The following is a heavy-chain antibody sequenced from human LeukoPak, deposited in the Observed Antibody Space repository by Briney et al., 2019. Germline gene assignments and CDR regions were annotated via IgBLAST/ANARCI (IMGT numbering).Heavy chain of an antibody. D-gene: IGHD3-10*01. CDR1: GGTFSSYA. CDR2: IIPIFGTA. J-gene: IGHJ4*02. CDR3: ARFVVTMVRGDQYYFDY. Sequence: SVKVSCKASGGTFSSYAISWVRQAPGQGLEWMGGIIPIFGTANYAQKFQGRVTITADESTSTAYMELSSLRSEDTAVYYCARFVVTMVRGDQYYFDYWGQGTLVTVSS. V-gene: IGHV1-69*13.